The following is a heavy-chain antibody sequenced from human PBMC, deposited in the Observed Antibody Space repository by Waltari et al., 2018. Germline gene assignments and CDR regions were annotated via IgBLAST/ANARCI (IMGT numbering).Heavy chain of an antibody. CDR3: ARSYHDGGTGSFDY. Sequence: QVQLVQSGAEVKKPGASVKVSCKASGSTFTGHYLHWVRQAPGQGLEWMGWINPNSGGSTSYAQKFQGRVTMTRDTSTSTVYMELSSLRSEDTAVYYCARSYHDGGTGSFDYWGQGTLVTVSS. D-gene: IGHD3-10*01. CDR2: INPNSGGST. V-gene: IGHV1-46*01. J-gene: IGHJ4*02. CDR1: GSTFTGHY.